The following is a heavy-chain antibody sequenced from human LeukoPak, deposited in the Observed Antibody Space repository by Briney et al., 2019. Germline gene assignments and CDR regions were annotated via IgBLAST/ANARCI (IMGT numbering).Heavy chain of an antibody. J-gene: IGHJ4*02. CDR2: IKSKSDGGTS. Sequence: KTGGSLRLSCAASGLTFSKGWMSWIRQAPGKGLEWVGRIKSKSDGGTSEYAPPGKGRFTISRDDSKNTLFLEMSSLKTDDTAGYYCIIPQFYSGSRNDYWGQGILVSVSS. V-gene: IGHV3-15*01. CDR3: IIPQFYSGSRNDY. D-gene: IGHD6-19*01. CDR1: GLTFSKGW.